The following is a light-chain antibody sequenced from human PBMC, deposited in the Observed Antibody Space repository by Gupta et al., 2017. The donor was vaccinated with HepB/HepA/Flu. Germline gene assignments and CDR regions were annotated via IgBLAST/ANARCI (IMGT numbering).Light chain of an antibody. CDR2: DSN. CDR3: QSGESSRSAWV. CDR1: SSNIGTAYD. Sequence: QSVLTQPPSLSGAPGQRVTISCTGSSSNIGTAYDIHWYHQRAGTPPKLLMYDSNNRPSGVPNRFSGSKSGTSAALAITGLQAEDDADYYCQSGESSRSAWVFGGGTKLTVL. J-gene: IGLJ3*02. V-gene: IGLV1-40*01.